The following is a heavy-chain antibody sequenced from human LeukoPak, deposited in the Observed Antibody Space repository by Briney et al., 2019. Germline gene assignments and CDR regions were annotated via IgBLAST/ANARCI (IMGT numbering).Heavy chain of an antibody. Sequence: SETLSLTCTVSDGSISSTNYYWGWIRQPPGKGLEWIGSIYYSGSTYYNPSLKSRLTISLDTSKNQFSLRLSSVTAADTAFYYCARRYNWNDRWDWGQGTLVTVSP. CDR2: IYYSGST. CDR1: DGSISSTNYY. V-gene: IGHV4-39*07. J-gene: IGHJ4*02. CDR3: ARRYNWNDRWD. D-gene: IGHD1-1*01.